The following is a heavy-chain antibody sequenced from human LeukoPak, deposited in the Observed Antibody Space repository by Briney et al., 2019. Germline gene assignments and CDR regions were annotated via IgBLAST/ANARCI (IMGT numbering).Heavy chain of an antibody. D-gene: IGHD4-23*01. J-gene: IGHJ6*03. Sequence: GGSLRLSCAASGFTFSSFAMSWVRQAPGKGLEWVPSISGSGGSTYYADSVKGRFSTSRDNSKNTLYLQINSLRAEDTAVFYCAKEGHDYGAYSSYYYYSYMDVWGKGTPVTVSS. CDR2: ISGSGGST. CDR3: AKEGHDYGAYSSYYYYSYMDV. CDR1: GFTFSSFA. V-gene: IGHV3-23*01.